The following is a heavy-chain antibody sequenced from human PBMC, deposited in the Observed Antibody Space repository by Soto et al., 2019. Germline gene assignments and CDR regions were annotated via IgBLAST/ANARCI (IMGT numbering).Heavy chain of an antibody. V-gene: IGHV3-21*01. J-gene: IGHJ5*02. CDR3: ARDRDGYNSNWFDP. Sequence: GGSLRLSCAASGFTLSTHNMNWVRQAPGRGLEWVSSISTGSSYIYYADSVKGRFTISRDNAQNSLYLQMNSLTVEDTAVYYCARDRDGYNSNWFDPWGRGTLVTVSS. CDR2: ISTGSSYI. D-gene: IGHD5-12*01. CDR1: GFTLSTHN.